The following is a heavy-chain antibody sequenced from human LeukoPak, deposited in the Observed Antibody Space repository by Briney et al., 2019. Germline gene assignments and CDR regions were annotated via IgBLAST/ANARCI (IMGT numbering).Heavy chain of an antibody. D-gene: IGHD1-1*01. Sequence: GGSLTLSCEDYGFPYSGNWMSRVRQAPGKGLEWVASVNPDGSQKLYVDSVKGRFTISRDNTKSSLYLQMNSLGAEDTAMYYCAKLLGILTTYDSWGQGTRVTVSS. CDR3: AKLLGILTTYDS. V-gene: IGHV3-7*01. J-gene: IGHJ4*02. CDR1: GFPYSGNW. CDR2: VNPDGSQK.